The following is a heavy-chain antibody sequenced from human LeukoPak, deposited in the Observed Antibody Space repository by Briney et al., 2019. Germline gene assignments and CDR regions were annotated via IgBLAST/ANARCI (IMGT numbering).Heavy chain of an antibody. J-gene: IGHJ6*02. CDR3: ARVTYYYYGMDV. CDR1: GGSISSYY. CDR2: IYYSGSP. Sequence: SETLSLTCTVSGGSISSYYWSWIRQPPGKGLEWIGYIYYSGSPNYNPSLKSRVTISVDTSKNQFSLKLSSVTAADTAVYYCARVTYYYYGMDVWGQGTTVTVSS. V-gene: IGHV4-59*01.